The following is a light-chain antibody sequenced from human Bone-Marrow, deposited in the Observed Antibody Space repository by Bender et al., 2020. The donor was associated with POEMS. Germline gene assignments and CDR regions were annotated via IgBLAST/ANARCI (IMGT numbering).Light chain of an antibody. J-gene: IGLJ3*02. CDR2: EVT. V-gene: IGLV2-8*01. CDR1: SSDVGAYKY. Sequence: QSALTQPASVSGSPGQSITISCTGTSSDVGAYKYVSWYQQHPGEAPKLMIYEVTQRPSGVPDRFSGSKSGTTASLTVSGLQPEDEADYYCSSYAGRDILVFGGGTKLTVL. CDR3: SSYAGRDILV.